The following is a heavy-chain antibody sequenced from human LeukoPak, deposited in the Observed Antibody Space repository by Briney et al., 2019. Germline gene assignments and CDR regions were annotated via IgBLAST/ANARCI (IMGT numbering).Heavy chain of an antibody. Sequence: GGSLRLSCAASGFSFSTYTMSWVRQAPGKGLVWVSRINSDGSNTNYADSVKGRFTISRDNAKNTLYLQMYSLRAEDTAVYYCARDFRGYDSRLHDYWGRGTLVTVSS. CDR3: ARDFRGYDSRLHDY. J-gene: IGHJ4*02. CDR1: GFSFSTYT. CDR2: INSDGSNT. D-gene: IGHD3-22*01. V-gene: IGHV3-74*01.